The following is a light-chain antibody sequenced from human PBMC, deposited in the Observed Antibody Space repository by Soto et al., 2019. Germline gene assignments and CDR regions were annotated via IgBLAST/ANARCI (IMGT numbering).Light chain of an antibody. Sequence: QSLPSRLTASSATPGHTGSSSWPGRGCNVGCNTVNWYERHPGTVTKLAIYSNNEPPSAVPDRFSCTKSGTSTSLAISGLQSEDEADYYCAPWDDSLNGYIFGTGTKDTV. J-gene: IGLJ1*01. CDR1: GCNVGCNT. V-gene: IGLV1-44*01. CDR2: SNN. CDR3: APWDDSLNGYI.